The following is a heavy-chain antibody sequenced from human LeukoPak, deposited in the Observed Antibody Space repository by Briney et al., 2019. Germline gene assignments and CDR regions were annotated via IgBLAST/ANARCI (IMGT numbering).Heavy chain of an antibody. CDR1: GGSISSYY. J-gene: IGHJ4*02. D-gene: IGHD1-26*01. V-gene: IGHV4-39*01. CDR3: ARRSSGATRYYFDY. CDR2: IYYSGST. Sequence: SDTLSLTCTVSGGSISSYYWGWIRQPPGKGLEGIGSIYYSGSTYYTPHLKSRVTIVVDTSKNQFSLKLSSVTAADTAVYYCARRSSGATRYYFDYWGQGTLVTVSS.